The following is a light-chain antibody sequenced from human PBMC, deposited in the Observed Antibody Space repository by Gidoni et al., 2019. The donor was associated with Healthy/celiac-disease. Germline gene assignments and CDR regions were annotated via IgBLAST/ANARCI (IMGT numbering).Light chain of an antibody. CDR3: NSRDSSGNHLV. CDR1: SLRCDY. CDR2: GKN. Sequence: SSALTQDPAVSVALGQTVRITCQGDSLRCDYASWYHQKPGQAPVLVIYGKNNRPSGIPDRFSGSSSGNTASLTITGAQAEDEADYYCNSRDSSGNHLVFGGGTKLTVL. V-gene: IGLV3-19*01. J-gene: IGLJ2*01.